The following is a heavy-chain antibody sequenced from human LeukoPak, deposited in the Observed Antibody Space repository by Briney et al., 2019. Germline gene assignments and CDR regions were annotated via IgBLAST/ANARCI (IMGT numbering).Heavy chain of an antibody. CDR2: IYHSWST. V-gene: IGHV4-4*02. Sequence: PSETLSLTCAVAGGSISSSNWWSWVRQPPGKGLEWIVEIYHSWSTNYNPSLKSRLTISVDKSKNQFSLKLTSVTAADTAVYYCARAGYDIWGQGTMVTVPS. D-gene: IGHD2-15*01. J-gene: IGHJ3*02. CDR1: GGSISSSNW. CDR3: ARAGYDI.